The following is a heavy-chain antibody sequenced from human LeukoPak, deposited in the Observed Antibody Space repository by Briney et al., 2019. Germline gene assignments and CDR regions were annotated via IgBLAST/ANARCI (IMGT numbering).Heavy chain of an antibody. Sequence: GGSLRLSCAASGFTFSNYAMSWVRQAPGKGLEWVAVISYDGSNKYYADSVKGRFTISRDNSKNTLYLQMNSLRAEDTAVYYCAKDFRNSGQIDYWGQGTLVTVSS. J-gene: IGHJ4*02. D-gene: IGHD3-10*01. V-gene: IGHV3-30*18. CDR1: GFTFSNYA. CDR3: AKDFRNSGQIDY. CDR2: ISYDGSNK.